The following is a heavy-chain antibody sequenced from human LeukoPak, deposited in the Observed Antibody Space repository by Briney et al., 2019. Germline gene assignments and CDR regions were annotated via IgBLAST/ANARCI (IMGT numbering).Heavy chain of an antibody. J-gene: IGHJ4*02. CDR2: IKQDGSEK. D-gene: IGHD3-3*01. CDR1: GFTFSSYW. Sequence: GGSLRLSCAASGFTFSSYWMSWVRQAPGKGLEWVANIKQDGSEKYYVDSVKGRFTISRDNAKNSLYLQMNSLRAEDTAVYYCARGITIFGVALYYFDYWGQGTLVTVSS. CDR3: ARGITIFGVALYYFDY. V-gene: IGHV3-7*04.